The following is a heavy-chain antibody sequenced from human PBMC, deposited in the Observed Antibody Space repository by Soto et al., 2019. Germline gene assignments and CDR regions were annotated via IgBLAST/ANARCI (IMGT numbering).Heavy chain of an antibody. J-gene: IGHJ4*02. CDR1: GFTFSSYG. D-gene: IGHD2-8*01. CDR2: ISYDGSNK. CDR3: AKTRIVLMVYAPVDY. V-gene: IGHV3-30*18. Sequence: GGSLRLSCASSGFTFSSYGMHWVRQATGKGLEWVAVISYDGSNKYYADSVKGRFTISRDNSKNTLYLQMNSLRAEDTAVYYCAKTRIVLMVYAPVDYWGQGTLVTVSS.